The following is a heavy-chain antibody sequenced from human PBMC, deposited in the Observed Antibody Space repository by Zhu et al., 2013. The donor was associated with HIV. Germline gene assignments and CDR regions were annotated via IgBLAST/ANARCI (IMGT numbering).Heavy chain of an antibody. CDR1: GYTFNNFD. Sequence: QVQLVQSGTEVKKPGASVRVSCKASGYTFNNFDIHWVRQATGQGLEWMAWMNPNSGNTGYAQNFQGRVTITRNTSITTAYMEVSSLRSEDTAVYYCARGLGVDTSGRFDYWGQGTLVTVSS. CDR2: MNPNSGNT. CDR3: ARGLGVDTSGRFDY. V-gene: IGHV1-8*03. D-gene: IGHD3-22*01. J-gene: IGHJ4*02.